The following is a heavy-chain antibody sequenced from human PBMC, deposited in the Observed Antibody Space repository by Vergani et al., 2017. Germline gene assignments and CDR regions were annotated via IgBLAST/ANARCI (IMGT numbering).Heavy chain of an antibody. V-gene: IGHV1-18*01. D-gene: IGHD2-8*02. CDR3: ARSPPSRYVVDEDAFDI. CDR2: ISAYNGNT. CDR1: GYTFTSYG. Sequence: QVQLVQSGAEVKKPGASVKVSCKASGYTFTSYGISWVRQAPGQGLEWMGWISAYNGNTNYAQKLQGRVTMTTDTSTSTAYMELRSLRSDDTAVYYGARSPPSRYVVDEDAFDIWGQGTMVTVSS. J-gene: IGHJ3*02.